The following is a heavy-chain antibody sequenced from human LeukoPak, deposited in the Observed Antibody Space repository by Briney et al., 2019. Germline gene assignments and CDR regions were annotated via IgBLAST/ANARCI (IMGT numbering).Heavy chain of an antibody. J-gene: IGHJ2*01. CDR2: IWFDGTEN. D-gene: IGHD4-23*01. V-gene: IGHV3-33*03. CDR3: AKVGEFETFGGNSDWYFDL. CDR1: GFTFSSYG. Sequence: GGSLRLSCEASGFTFSSYGIHWVRQAPGKGLEWVAVIWFDGTENYYGDSVQGRFTISRSNANNTVHLQMTRLRADDTAVDYCAKVGEFETFGGNSDWYFDLWGRGTLVTVSS.